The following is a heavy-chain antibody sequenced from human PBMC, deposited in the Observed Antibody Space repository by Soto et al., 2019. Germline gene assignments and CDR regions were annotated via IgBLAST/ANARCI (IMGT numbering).Heavy chain of an antibody. Sequence: QVQLVQSGAEMKEPGDSVRVSCDASGYNFTSYYIHWVRQDPGQGLGWMRWINPKFGDTNYAQDFQGRVSMTRDMSISTVYMELSRLTSDDTAIYYCARNMDYYYGPGSGNGHGFWGQGTTVTVFS. V-gene: IGHV1-2*02. CDR1: GYNFTSYY. CDR3: ARNMDYYYGPGSGNGHGF. D-gene: IGHD3-10*01. J-gene: IGHJ6*02. CDR2: INPKFGDT.